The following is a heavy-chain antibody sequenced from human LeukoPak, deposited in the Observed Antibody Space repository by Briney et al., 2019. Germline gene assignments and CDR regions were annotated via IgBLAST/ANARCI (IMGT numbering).Heavy chain of an antibody. CDR3: ARGGGYFLIDAFDI. CDR2: MYYNRST. V-gene: IGHV4-59*01. D-gene: IGHD3-22*01. CDR1: GASISSYY. Sequence: SETLSLTCTVSGASISSYYWSWIRQPPGKGLEWIGYMYYNRSTNYNPSLKSRVTISVDTSKNQFSLKLSSVTAADTAVYYCARGGGYFLIDAFDIWGLGTMVTVSS. J-gene: IGHJ3*02.